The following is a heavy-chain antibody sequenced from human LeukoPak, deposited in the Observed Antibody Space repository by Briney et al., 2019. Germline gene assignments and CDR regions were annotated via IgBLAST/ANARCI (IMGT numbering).Heavy chain of an antibody. V-gene: IGHV3-30-3*01. CDR3: ARAPTDDYGDYSFDY. CDR2: MSYDGSNK. Sequence: GGSLRLSCVTSGFTFSKFAMHWVRQAPGRGLEWVAVMSYDGSNKYYADSVKGRFTISRDNAKNSLYLQMNSLRAEDTAVYYCARAPTDDYGDYSFDYWGQGTLVTVSS. CDR1: GFTFSKFA. J-gene: IGHJ4*02. D-gene: IGHD4-17*01.